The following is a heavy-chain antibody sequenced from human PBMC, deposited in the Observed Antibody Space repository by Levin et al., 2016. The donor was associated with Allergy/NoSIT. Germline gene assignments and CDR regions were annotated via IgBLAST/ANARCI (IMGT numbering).Heavy chain of an antibody. CDR3: TTTRLRRFDY. J-gene: IGHJ4*02. V-gene: IGHV3-15*01. CDR2: IKSKTDGGTT. Sequence: WIRQPPGKGLEWVGRIKSKTDGGTTDYAAPVKGRFTISRDDSKNTLYLQMNSLKTEDTAVYYCTTTRLRRFDYWGQGTLVTVSS. D-gene: IGHD4-17*01.